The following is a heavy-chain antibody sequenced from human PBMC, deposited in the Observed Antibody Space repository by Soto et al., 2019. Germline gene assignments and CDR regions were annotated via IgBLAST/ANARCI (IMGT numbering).Heavy chain of an antibody. D-gene: IGHD3-3*01. Sequence: GSLRLSCTASGFTVRTYAMTWVRQAPGKGLEWVSTISDSGATYYAASVKGRFIISRDVSRNMLFLQMNSLRAEDTATFYCVKDWTGKTCPCMDVWGQGTTVTVSS. J-gene: IGHJ6*02. CDR3: VKDWTGKTCPCMDV. CDR1: GFTVRTYA. CDR2: ISDSGAT. V-gene: IGHV3-23*01.